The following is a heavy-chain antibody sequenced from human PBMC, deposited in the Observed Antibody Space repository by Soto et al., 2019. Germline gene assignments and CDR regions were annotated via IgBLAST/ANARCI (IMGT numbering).Heavy chain of an antibody. D-gene: IGHD4-4*01. CDR2: IFYTGSA. CDR3: ARDRKDYTDI. V-gene: IGHV4-31*03. J-gene: IGHJ4*02. CDR1: AASIRTGDYY. Sequence: TLXLPCTGSAASIRTGDYYWSWIRQRPGKGLEWIAYIFYTGSAYYNPSLESRLSISIDRSKNQFSLELRSVSVADTAVYYCARDRKDYTDIWGKGPRVTVSS.